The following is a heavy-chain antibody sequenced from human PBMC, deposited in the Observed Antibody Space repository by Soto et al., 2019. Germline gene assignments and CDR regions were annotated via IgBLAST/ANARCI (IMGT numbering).Heavy chain of an antibody. CDR2: INAGNGNT. V-gene: IGHV1-3*01. D-gene: IGHD6-13*01. Sequence: GASVKVSCKASGYTFTSYAMHWVRQAPGQRLEWMGWINAGNGNTKYSQKFQGRVTITRDTSASTAYMELSSLRSEDTAVYYCVIAAAGTDSDYYYGMDVWGQGTTVTVSS. J-gene: IGHJ6*02. CDR3: VIAAAGTDSDYYYGMDV. CDR1: GYTFTSYA.